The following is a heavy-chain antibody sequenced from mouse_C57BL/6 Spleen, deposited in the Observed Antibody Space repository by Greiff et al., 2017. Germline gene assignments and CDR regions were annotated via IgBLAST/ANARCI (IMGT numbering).Heavy chain of an antibody. CDR3: AREGVTEAMDY. CDR2: IYPRDGST. CDR1: GYTFTSYD. V-gene: IGHV1-85*01. Sequence: VQLQQSGPELVKPGASVKLSCKASGYTFTSYDINWVKQRPGQGLEWIGWIYPRDGSTTYNEKFKGKATLTVDTSASTAYMELHSLTSEDSAVYFCAREGVTEAMDYWGQGTSVTVSS. J-gene: IGHJ4*01. D-gene: IGHD2-3*01.